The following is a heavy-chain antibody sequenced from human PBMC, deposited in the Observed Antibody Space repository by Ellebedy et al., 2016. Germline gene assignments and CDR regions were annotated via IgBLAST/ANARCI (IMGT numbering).Heavy chain of an antibody. CDR1: GFSISGGYY. V-gene: IGHV4-38-2*02. Sequence: SETLSLXCSVSGFSISGGYYWAWIRQSPGRGLEWLTTIYQTESTYYNPSLKSRLTVSVDMSKNRFSLHLRSVTAADSAVYYCARGTDWFDPWGTGILVTVSS. CDR2: IYQTEST. CDR3: ARGTDWFDP. J-gene: IGHJ5*02.